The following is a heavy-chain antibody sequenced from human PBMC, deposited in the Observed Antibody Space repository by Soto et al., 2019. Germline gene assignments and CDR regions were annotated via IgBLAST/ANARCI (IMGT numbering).Heavy chain of an antibody. CDR1: AFTFSSYR. CDR3: TREPGGKGAY. J-gene: IGHJ4*02. V-gene: IGHV3-74*01. Sequence: PGGSLRLSCAASAFTFSSYRLHCVRQFPGKGLLWVSRIDEYGNTINYADSVKGRFTISRDNARNTLYLEMNSLRAEDTALYYCTREPGGKGAYWGPGTLRTVCS. D-gene: IGHD3-16*01. CDR2: IDEYGNTI.